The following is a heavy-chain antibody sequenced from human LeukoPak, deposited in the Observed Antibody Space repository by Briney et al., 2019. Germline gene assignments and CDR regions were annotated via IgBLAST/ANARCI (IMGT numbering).Heavy chain of an antibody. D-gene: IGHD5-12*01. J-gene: IGHJ4*02. CDR1: GGYISSYY. CDR3: AVGRGYSGLDY. Sequence: ASETLSLTCTVSGGYISSYYWSWVRQPPGKGLEWIGYIYYSGSTNYNPSLKSRVTISVDTSKNQFSLKLSSVTAADTAVYYCAVGRGYSGLDYWGQGTLVTVSS. V-gene: IGHV4-59*01. CDR2: IYYSGST.